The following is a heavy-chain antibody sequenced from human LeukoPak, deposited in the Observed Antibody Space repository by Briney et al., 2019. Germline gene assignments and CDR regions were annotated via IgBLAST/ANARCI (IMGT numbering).Heavy chain of an antibody. D-gene: IGHD2-21*02. CDR1: GGTFSSYA. J-gene: IGHJ4*02. CDR2: IIPIFGTA. Sequence: SVKVSCKASGGTFSSYAISWVRQAPGQGLEWMGGIIPIFGTANYAQKFQGRVTITTDEYTSTAYMELSSLRSEDTAVYYCARRVNCGGDCYGDHFDYWGQGTLVTVSS. V-gene: IGHV1-69*05. CDR3: ARRVNCGGDCYGDHFDY.